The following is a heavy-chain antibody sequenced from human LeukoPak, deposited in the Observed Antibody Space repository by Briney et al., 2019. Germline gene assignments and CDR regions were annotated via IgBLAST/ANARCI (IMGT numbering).Heavy chain of an antibody. V-gene: IGHV3-21*04. CDR2: ISSSSSSYI. CDR1: GFTFSSYS. J-gene: IGHJ4*02. Sequence: GGSLRLSCAASGFTFSSYSMNWVRQAPGKGLEWVSSISSSSSSYIYYADSVKGRFTISRDNAKNSLYLQMNSLRAEDTAVYYCAKETGDYYDSSGYYHVGDVDYWGQGTLVTVSS. D-gene: IGHD3-22*01. CDR3: AKETGDYYDSSGYYHVGDVDY.